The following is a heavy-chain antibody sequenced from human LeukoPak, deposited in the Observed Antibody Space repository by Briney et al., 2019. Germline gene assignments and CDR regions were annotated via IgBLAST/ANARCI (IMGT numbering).Heavy chain of an antibody. CDR2: ISGTGGST. J-gene: IGHJ3*02. D-gene: IGHD3-9*01. CDR1: GFTFSTYA. V-gene: IGHV3-23*01. Sequence: GGSLRLSCAASGFTFSTYAMTWVRQAPGKGLEWVSLISGTGGSTYYAGSVKGRFTISRDNSKNTLYLQMNSLRAEDTAVYYCAKDPMVLRYFDWFRSDAFDIWGQGTMVTVPS. CDR3: AKDPMVLRYFDWFRSDAFDI.